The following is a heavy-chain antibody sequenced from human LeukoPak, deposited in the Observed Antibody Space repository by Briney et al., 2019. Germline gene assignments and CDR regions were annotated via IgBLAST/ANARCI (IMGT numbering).Heavy chain of an antibody. J-gene: IGHJ5*02. V-gene: IGHV4-30-4*01. CDR1: GGSISSGDYY. Sequence: TSETLSLTCTVSGGSISSGDYYWSWIRQPPGKGLEWIGYIYYSGSTNYNPSLKSRVTISVDTSKNQFSLKLNSVTAADTAVYYCARLVDWSAYYRFDPWGQGTLVTVSS. D-gene: IGHD3-3*01. CDR3: ARLVDWSAYYRFDP. CDR2: IYYSGST.